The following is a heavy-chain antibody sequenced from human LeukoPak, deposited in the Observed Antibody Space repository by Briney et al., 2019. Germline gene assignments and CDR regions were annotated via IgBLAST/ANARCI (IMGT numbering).Heavy chain of an antibody. V-gene: IGHV3-66*01. J-gene: IGHJ3*02. Sequence: GGSLRLSCAASGFTVSSNYMSWVRQAPGKGLEWVSVIYSGGSTYYADSVKGRLTISRDNSKNTLYLQMNSLRAEDTAVYYCARDTVTYYYGSGSAPGAFDIWGQGTMVTVSS. CDR2: IYSGGST. CDR3: ARDTVTYYYGSGSAPGAFDI. CDR1: GFTVSSNY. D-gene: IGHD3-10*01.